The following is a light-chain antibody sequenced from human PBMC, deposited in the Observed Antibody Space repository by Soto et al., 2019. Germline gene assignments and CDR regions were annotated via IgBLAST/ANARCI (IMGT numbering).Light chain of an antibody. Sequence: PSCFRASRSFSSYLACDQQKPCQAPRLLIFGASTRATGIPDRFRGRGAGAYFNLTISRLEPADFGVYYWQQYGSSHTFGQGTLPE. CDR1: RSFSSY. CDR2: GAS. V-gene: IGKV3-20*01. J-gene: IGKJ5*01. CDR3: QQYGSSHT.